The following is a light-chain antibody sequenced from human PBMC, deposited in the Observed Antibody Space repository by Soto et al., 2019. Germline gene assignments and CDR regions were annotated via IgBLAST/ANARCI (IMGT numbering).Light chain of an antibody. V-gene: IGLV2-11*01. CDR3: CSYAGSYTFV. CDR2: DVT. J-gene: IGLJ2*01. CDR1: SSDIGDSNY. Sequence: QSVLTQPRSVSGSPGQSVTISCTGTSSDIGDSNYVSWYQQHPGKAPKLLIYDVTRRPSGVPDRFSGSKSGNTASLTISGLQAEDEADYFCCSYAGSYTFVFGGGTK.